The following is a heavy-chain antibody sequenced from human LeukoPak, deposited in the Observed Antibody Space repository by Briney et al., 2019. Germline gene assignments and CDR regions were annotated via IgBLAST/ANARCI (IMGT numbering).Heavy chain of an antibody. Sequence: SETLSLTCAVYGGSFSGYYWSWIRQPPGKGLEWIGEINHSGSTNYNPSLKSRVTISVDTSKNQFSLKLSSVTAADTAVYYCARRLGGRRFDYWGQGTLVTVSS. J-gene: IGHJ4*02. CDR2: INHSGST. D-gene: IGHD2-15*01. V-gene: IGHV4-34*01. CDR3: ARRLGGRRFDY. CDR1: GGSFSGYY.